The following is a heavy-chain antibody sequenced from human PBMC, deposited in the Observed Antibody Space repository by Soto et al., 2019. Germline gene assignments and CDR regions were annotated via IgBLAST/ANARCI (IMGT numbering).Heavy chain of an antibody. CDR1: GFTFSSYS. Sequence: PGGSLRLSCAASGFTFSSYSMNWVRQAPGKGLEWVSSISSSSSYIYYADSVKGRFTISRDNAKNSLYLQMNSLRAEDTAVYYCAQIRYSSSLDYYYYGMDVWGQGTTVTVSS. V-gene: IGHV3-21*01. CDR2: ISSSSSYI. J-gene: IGHJ6*02. D-gene: IGHD6-6*01. CDR3: AQIRYSSSLDYYYYGMDV.